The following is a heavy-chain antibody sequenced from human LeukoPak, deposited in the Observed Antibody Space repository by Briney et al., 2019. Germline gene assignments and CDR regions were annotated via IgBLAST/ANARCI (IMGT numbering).Heavy chain of an antibody. CDR1: GFTFSSYA. CDR3: AKEKPLAYCGGDCYPIYFDY. CDR2: ISGSGGST. V-gene: IGHV3-23*01. Sequence: GGSPRLSCAASGFTFSSYAMSWVRQAPGKGLEWVSAISGSGGSTYYADSVKGRFTISRDNSKNTLYLQMNSLRAEDTAVYYCAKEKPLAYCGGDCYPIYFDYWGQGTLVTVSS. D-gene: IGHD2-21*02. J-gene: IGHJ4*02.